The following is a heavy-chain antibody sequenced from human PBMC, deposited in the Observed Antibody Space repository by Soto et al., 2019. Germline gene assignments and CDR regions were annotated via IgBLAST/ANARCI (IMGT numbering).Heavy chain of an antibody. CDR3: ARGPGDSGLDV. D-gene: IGHD2-8*02. CDR2: INPSGGGT. CDR1: GYTFTSSY. J-gene: IGHJ6*02. Sequence: ASVKVSCKASGYTFTSSYIHWVRQAPGQGFEWMGIINPSGGGTSYSQKLQGRVTLTRDTSTRTIYMELNSLRSEDTAVYYCARGPGDSGLDVWGQGTTVTVSS. V-gene: IGHV1-46*01.